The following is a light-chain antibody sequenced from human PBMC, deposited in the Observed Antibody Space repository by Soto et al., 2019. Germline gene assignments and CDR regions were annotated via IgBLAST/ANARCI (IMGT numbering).Light chain of an antibody. Sequence: DIQMTQSPSTLSGSVGDRVTITCRASQTISSWLAWYQQKPGKASKLLTYKASTLKSGVPSRFSGSGSGTEFTLTISRLQPDDFATYYCQHYNSYSEAFGQGPKVDIK. CDR2: KAS. CDR1: QTISSW. CDR3: QHYNSYSEA. J-gene: IGKJ1*01. V-gene: IGKV1-5*03.